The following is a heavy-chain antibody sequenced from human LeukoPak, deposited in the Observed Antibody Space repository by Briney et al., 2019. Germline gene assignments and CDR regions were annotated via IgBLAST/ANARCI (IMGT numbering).Heavy chain of an antibody. CDR1: GYTFTDYY. CDR3: ARDSSYSSSLYYFEY. V-gene: IGHV1-2*02. D-gene: IGHD6-6*01. J-gene: IGHJ4*02. Sequence: ASVKVSCKASGYTFTDYYMHWVRQAPGQGLEWMGWINPHSGGTNYAQKFQGRVTMTRDTFISTVYMEVSRLRSDDTAVYYCARDSSYSSSLYYFEYWGQGTLVTVSS. CDR2: INPHSGGT.